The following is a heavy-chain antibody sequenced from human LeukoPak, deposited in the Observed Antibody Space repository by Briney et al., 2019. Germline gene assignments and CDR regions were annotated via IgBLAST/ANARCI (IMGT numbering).Heavy chain of an antibody. CDR2: INHSGST. V-gene: IGHV4-34*01. Sequence: SETLSLTCAVYGGSFSGYYWSWIRQPPGKGLEWIGEINHSGSTNYNPSLKSRVTISVDTSKNQFSLKLSSVTAADTAVYYCARDRWSRDFWSGPSFDPWGQGTLVTVSS. CDR3: ARDRWSRDFWSGPSFDP. J-gene: IGHJ5*02. CDR1: GGSFSGYY. D-gene: IGHD3-3*01.